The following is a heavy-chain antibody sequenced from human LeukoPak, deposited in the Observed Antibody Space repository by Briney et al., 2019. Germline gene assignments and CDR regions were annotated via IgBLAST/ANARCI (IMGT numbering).Heavy chain of an antibody. CDR2: ISDRGRT. Sequence: ASETLSLTCTVSGASVNSYYWGWIRQPPGKGLEWIGCISDRGRTYYNPSLKSRVTISLGTSNNQFSLRLTSVTAADSAMYYCTKGYYEPFDSWGQGTLVTVSS. D-gene: IGHD3-22*01. V-gene: IGHV4-59*02. CDR3: TKGYYEPFDS. J-gene: IGHJ4*02. CDR1: GASVNSYY.